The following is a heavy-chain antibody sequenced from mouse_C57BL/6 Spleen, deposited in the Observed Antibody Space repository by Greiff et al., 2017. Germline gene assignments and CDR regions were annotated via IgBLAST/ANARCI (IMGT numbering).Heavy chain of an antibody. CDR2: INYDGSST. J-gene: IGHJ3*01. Sequence: EVKLVESEGGLVQPGSSMKLSCTASGFTFSDYYMAWVRQVPEKGLEWVANINYDGSSTYYLDSLKSRFIISRDNAKNILYLQMSSLKSEDTATYYCASYYGYGGFAYWGQGTLVTVSA. V-gene: IGHV5-16*01. CDR1: GFTFSDYY. CDR3: ASYYGYGGFAY. D-gene: IGHD2-2*01.